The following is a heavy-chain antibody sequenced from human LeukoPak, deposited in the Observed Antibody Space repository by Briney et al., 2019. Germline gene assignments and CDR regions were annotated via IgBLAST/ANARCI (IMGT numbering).Heavy chain of an antibody. V-gene: IGHV3-21*01. CDR2: ISSSSSYI. CDR1: GFTFSSYS. CDR3: TRVGQSYSSSGQALDH. Sequence: PGGCLRLSCAASGFTFSSYSMNSVRQAPGKGLEWVSSISSSSSYIYYADSVKGRFTISRDNAKNSLYLQMNSLGAEDTAVYYCTRVGQSYSSSGQALDHWGQGTLVTVSS. J-gene: IGHJ5*02. D-gene: IGHD3-22*01.